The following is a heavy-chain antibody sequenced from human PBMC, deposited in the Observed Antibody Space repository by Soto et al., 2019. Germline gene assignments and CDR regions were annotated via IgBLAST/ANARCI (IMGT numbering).Heavy chain of an antibody. CDR1: GGTFSSYT. D-gene: IGHD6-13*01. Sequence: ASVKVSCKASGGTFSSYTISWVRQAPGQGLEWMGRIIPILGIANYAQKFQGRVTITADKSTSTAYMELSSLRSEDTAVYYCARDLIAAADTASSFDYWGQGTLVTVSS. J-gene: IGHJ4*02. CDR3: ARDLIAAADTASSFDY. V-gene: IGHV1-69*04. CDR2: IIPILGIA.